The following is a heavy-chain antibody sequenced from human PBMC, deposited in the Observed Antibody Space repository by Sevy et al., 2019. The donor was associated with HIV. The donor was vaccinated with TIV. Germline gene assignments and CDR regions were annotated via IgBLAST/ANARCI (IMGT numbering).Heavy chain of an antibody. V-gene: IGHV4-4*07. CDR2: IFGSVGRT. CDR1: GDTISDYH. Sequence: SETLSLTCSVSGDTISDYHWTWLRQPAGKGLEWIGHIFGSVGRTHFNPSLKTRVTMSVDRSKNQLSLMLTSVTTADTAVYYCARGGEMIRGVIVGEYAFFHMDVWGTGTTVTVSS. J-gene: IGHJ6*03. CDR3: ARGGEMIRGVIVGEYAFFHMDV. D-gene: IGHD3-10*01.